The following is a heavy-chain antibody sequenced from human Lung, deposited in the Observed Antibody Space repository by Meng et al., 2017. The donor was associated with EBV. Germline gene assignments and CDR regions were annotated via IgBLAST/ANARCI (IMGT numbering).Heavy chain of an antibody. V-gene: IGHV1-69*01. CDR2: IHPKFATT. J-gene: IGHJ1*01. D-gene: IGHD2/OR15-2a*01. CDR3: AQQLLPMGAFFQH. CDR1: GSTFSRYP. Sequence: VQVVPTGAEVKRPGSSVKVSCQASGSTFSRYPINWLRQAPGQGLECMAEIHPKFATTNFAQNFQGRVTLSADESSTTVYMELTSLRSEDTAVYYCAQQLLPMGAFFQHWGQGTLVTVSS.